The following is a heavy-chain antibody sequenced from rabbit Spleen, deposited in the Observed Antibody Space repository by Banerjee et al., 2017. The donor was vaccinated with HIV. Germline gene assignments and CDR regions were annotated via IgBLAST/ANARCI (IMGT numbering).Heavy chain of an antibody. D-gene: IGHD4-2*01. CDR1: GFDFSSYY. J-gene: IGHJ6*01. Sequence: QSLEESGGGLVQPGGSLTLSCKASGFDFSSYYMTWVRQAPGKGLEWIGLTEPIFGTTYYANWVNGRFTISSHNAQNTLYLQVKSLTAADTATYFCSRYNAGGAGNYVNVNDLHLWGPGTLVTVS. CDR3: SRYNAGGAGNYVNVNDLHL. CDR2: TEPIFGTT. V-gene: IGHV1S7*01.